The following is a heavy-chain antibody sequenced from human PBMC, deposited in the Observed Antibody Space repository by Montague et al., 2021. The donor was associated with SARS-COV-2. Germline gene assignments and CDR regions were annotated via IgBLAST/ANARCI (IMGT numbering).Heavy chain of an antibody. CDR1: GGSISDYY. Sequence: SETLSLTCSVSGGSISDYYWSWIRQPPGKGLEWIGHLYYSGNTTYKPSLKSRVTMSVDTSKNQFSLKLSSVTAADTAVYYCATAPSERSGWSLDYWGQGTLVTVSS. V-gene: IGHV4-59*08. J-gene: IGHJ4*02. CDR3: ATAPSERSGWSLDY. CDR2: LYYSGNT. D-gene: IGHD6-19*01.